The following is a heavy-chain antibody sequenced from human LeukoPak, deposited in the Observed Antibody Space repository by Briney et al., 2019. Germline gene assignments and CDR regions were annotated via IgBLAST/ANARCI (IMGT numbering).Heavy chain of an antibody. CDR2: ISYDGSNK. Sequence: PGGSLRLSCAASGFTFSSYGMRWDRQAPGKGLEWVAVISYDGSNKYYADSVKGRFTISRDNSKNTLYLQMNSLRAEDTAVYYCAVFVVVPAAFDYWGQGTLVTVSS. CDR3: AVFVVVPAAFDY. V-gene: IGHV3-30*03. J-gene: IGHJ4*02. CDR1: GFTFSSYG. D-gene: IGHD2-2*01.